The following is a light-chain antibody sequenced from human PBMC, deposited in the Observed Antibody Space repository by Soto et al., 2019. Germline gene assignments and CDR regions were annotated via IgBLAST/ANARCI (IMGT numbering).Light chain of an antibody. CDR3: QQRGNWPLT. CDR2: DAS. V-gene: IGKV3-11*01. Sequence: EIVLTQSPATLSLSPGERATLSCRASQSVSSYFVWYQQKPGQAPRLLIYDASNRATGIPARFSGSGSGTDFTLTISSLEPEDFAVYYCQQRGNWPLTFGQGTKVKIK. J-gene: IGKJ1*01. CDR1: QSVSSY.